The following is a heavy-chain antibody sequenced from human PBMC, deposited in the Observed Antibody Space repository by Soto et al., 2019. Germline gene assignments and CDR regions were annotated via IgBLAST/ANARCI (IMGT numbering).Heavy chain of an antibody. V-gene: IGHV3-30-3*01. CDR3: ARAQYNYYDSSPRGTFDI. J-gene: IGHJ3*02. Sequence: GGSLRLSCAASGFTFSSYAMHWVRQAPGKGLEWVAVISYDGSNKYYADSVKGRFTISRDNSKNTLYLQMNSLRAEDTAVYYCARAQYNYYDSSPRGTFDIWGQGTMVTVAS. D-gene: IGHD3-22*01. CDR2: ISYDGSNK. CDR1: GFTFSSYA.